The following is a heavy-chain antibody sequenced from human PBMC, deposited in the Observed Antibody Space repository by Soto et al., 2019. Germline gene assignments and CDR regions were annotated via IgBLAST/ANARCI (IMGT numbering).Heavy chain of an antibody. CDR1: GGSISSSSYY. V-gene: IGHV4-39*01. CDR3: ARQTRGSGWPKLFAY. CDR2: ISYSGST. J-gene: IGHJ4*02. Sequence: PSETLSLTCTVSGGSISSSSYYWGWIRQPPGKGLEWIGSISYSGSTFYNPSLKSRVTISVDTSKNQFSLKLSSVTAADTAVYYCARQTRGSGWPKLFAYWGQGTLVTVSS. D-gene: IGHD6-19*01.